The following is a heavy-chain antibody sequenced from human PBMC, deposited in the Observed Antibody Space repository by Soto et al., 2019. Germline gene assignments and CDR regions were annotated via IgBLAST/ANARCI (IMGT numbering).Heavy chain of an antibody. D-gene: IGHD1-7*01. Sequence: PGGSLRLSCAASGFTFSSYAMHWVRQAPGKGLEWVAVIWYDGSNKYYTDSVKGRFTISRDNSKNTLYLQMNSLRAEDTAVYYCARDSYNWNYGGFFDYWGQGTQVTVSS. CDR2: IWYDGSNK. V-gene: IGHV3-33*01. CDR1: GFTFSSYA. J-gene: IGHJ4*02. CDR3: ARDSYNWNYGGFFDY.